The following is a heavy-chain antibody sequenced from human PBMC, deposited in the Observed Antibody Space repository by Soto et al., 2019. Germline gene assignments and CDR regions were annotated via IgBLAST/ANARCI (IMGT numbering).Heavy chain of an antibody. CDR1: GYIRNTDW. CDR2: IDPLDSHT. D-gene: IGHD3-22*01. J-gene: IGHJ5*02. V-gene: IGHV5-10-1*01. CDR3: ARKHSRGYFNWFDP. Sequence: PGESLKISCKASGYIRNTDWISWVRQKPGKGLEWMGRIDPLDSHTKYSPSFEGRVNISADRSTSTAFLQWSSLQASDTATYYCARKHSRGYFNWFDPWGQGTQVTVS.